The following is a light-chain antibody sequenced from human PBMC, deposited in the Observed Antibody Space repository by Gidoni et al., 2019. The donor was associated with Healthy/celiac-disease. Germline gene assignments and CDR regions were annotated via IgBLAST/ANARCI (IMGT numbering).Light chain of an antibody. CDR2: GAS. V-gene: IGKV3-20*01. CDR1: QSVSSSY. J-gene: IGKJ2*01. Sequence: PGTLSLSPGERATLSCRASQSVSSSYLAWYQQKPGQAPRLLIYGASSRATGIPDRFSGSGSGTDFTLTISRLEPEDFAVYSCQQYGSSPLYTFGQGTKLEIK. CDR3: QQYGSSPLYT.